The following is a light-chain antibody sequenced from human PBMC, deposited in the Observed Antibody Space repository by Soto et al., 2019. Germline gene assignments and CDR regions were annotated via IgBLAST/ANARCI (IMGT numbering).Light chain of an antibody. CDR2: GAS. J-gene: IGKJ1*01. CDR3: QQYYNWRPR. Sequence: EVVMTQSPATLSVSPGDTATLSCRASQSISSSLAWYQQKPGQPPRLLIYGASTRATGVPARFSGSGPGTEFTLTISRLQSEDFAVYYCQQYYNWRPRFGQGTKVDIK. V-gene: IGKV3-15*01. CDR1: QSISSS.